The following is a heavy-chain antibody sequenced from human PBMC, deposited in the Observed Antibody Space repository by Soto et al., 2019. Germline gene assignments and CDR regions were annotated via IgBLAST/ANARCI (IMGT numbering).Heavy chain of an antibody. CDR2: IIPILGIA. J-gene: IGHJ4*02. Sequence: QVQLVQSGAEVKKPGSSVKVSCKASGGTFSSYTISWVRQSPGQGLEWMGRIIPILGIANYAQKFQGRVTITADKSTSTAYRERSSLRSEDTAVYYCARLPEGYDYGDYVIAYWCQGTLVTVSS. D-gene: IGHD4-17*01. CDR3: ARLPEGYDYGDYVIAY. V-gene: IGHV1-69*02. CDR1: GGTFSSYT.